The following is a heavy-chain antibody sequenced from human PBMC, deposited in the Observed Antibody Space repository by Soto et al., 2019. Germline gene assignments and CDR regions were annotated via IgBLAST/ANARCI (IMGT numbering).Heavy chain of an antibody. CDR2: IIPIFGTA. J-gene: IGHJ2*01. CDR1: GGTFSSYT. V-gene: IGHV1-69*12. CDR3: XXXXXXXXXXXXXXX. Sequence: QVQLVQSGAEVKKPGSSVTVSCKASGGTFSSYTISWVRQAPGQGLEWMGGIIPIFGTANYAQKFQGRVTITADESTSTAXMELXXLXXXXXXXXXXXXXXXXXXXXXXXXXWGRGTLVTVSS.